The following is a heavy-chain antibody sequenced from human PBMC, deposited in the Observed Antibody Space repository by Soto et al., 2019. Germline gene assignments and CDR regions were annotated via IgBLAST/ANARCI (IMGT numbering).Heavy chain of an antibody. D-gene: IGHD5-12*01. J-gene: IGHJ6*02. CDR2: INHSGST. Sequence: PSEILSLTCAVYGGSFSGYYWSWIRQPPGKGLEWIGEINHSGSTNYNPSLKSRVTISVDTSKNQFSLKLSSVTAADTAVYYCARGGVATSGMDVWGQGTTVTVSS. CDR1: GGSFSGYY. CDR3: ARGGVATSGMDV. V-gene: IGHV4-34*01.